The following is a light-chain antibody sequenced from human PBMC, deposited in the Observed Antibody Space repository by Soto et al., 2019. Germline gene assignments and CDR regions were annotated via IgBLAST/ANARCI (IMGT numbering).Light chain of an antibody. Sequence: EIVMTQSPATLSVSPGERASLSYRASQSVSINLACYQQKPGQTPRLLIYATSTRATGIPARFSGSGSGTEFTLTISSLQSEDFAVYYCQHYNNWPLTFGGGTKVDI. V-gene: IGKV3-15*01. J-gene: IGKJ4*01. CDR2: ATS. CDR1: QSVSIN. CDR3: QHYNNWPLT.